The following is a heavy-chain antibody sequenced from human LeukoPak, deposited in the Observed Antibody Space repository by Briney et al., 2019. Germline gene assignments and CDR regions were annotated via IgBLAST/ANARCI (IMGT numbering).Heavy chain of an antibody. CDR1: GFTFSSYA. CDR3: ARDNIGSTSPPGD. J-gene: IGHJ4*02. Sequence: GGSLRLSCAASGFTFSSYAMHWVRQAPGKGLEWVAVISYDGSNKYYADSVKGRFTISRDNSKNTLYLQMNSLRAEDTAVYYCARDNIGSTSPPGDWGQGTLVTVSS. D-gene: IGHD2-2*01. V-gene: IGHV3-30*04. CDR2: ISYDGSNK.